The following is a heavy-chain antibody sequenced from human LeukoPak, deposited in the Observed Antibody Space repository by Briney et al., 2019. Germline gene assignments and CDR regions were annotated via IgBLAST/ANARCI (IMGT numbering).Heavy chain of an antibody. Sequence: GGSLRLSCAASGFTFDEHAMHWVRQAPGKGLEWVSLISGDGGSTYYVVSVKGRFTISRDNSKNSLYLHMNSLTTEDTALYYCAKDYVRDGYNYGVFQNWGRGTLVTVSS. J-gene: IGHJ4*02. CDR3: AKDYVRDGYNYGVFQN. CDR2: ISGDGGST. V-gene: IGHV3-43*02. D-gene: IGHD5-24*01. CDR1: GFTFDEHA.